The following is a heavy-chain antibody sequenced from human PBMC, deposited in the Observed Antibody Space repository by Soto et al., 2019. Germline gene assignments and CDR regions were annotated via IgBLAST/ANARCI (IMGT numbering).Heavy chain of an antibody. CDR1: GGSLSSYY. CDR3: ARDNYGDYFFDY. J-gene: IGHJ4*02. V-gene: IGHV4-59*01. CDR2: IYYSGST. D-gene: IGHD4-17*01. Sequence: SDTLSLTCTVSGGSLSSYYWSWIRQPPGKGLEWIGYIYYSGSTNYNPSLKSRVTISVDTSKNQFSLKLSSVTAADTAVYYCARDNYGDYFFDYWGQGTLVTVSS.